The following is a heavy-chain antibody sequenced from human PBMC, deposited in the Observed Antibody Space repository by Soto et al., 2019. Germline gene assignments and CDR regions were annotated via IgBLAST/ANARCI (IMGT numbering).Heavy chain of an antibody. CDR3: ARGGEVPASIREYYYGLDV. V-gene: IGHV1-69*06. J-gene: IGHJ6*02. D-gene: IGHD2-2*02. CDR1: GGIFNSYA. Sequence: QAKLVQSGAEVKKPGSSVKVSCKGFGGIFNSYAISWVRQAPGQGPEWLGGIIPMFGTPNYAQKVQGRVTISVDKSTRTAYMELNSLRSEDTAVYYCARGGEVPASIREYYYGLDVWGQGTTVPVSS. CDR2: IIPMFGTP.